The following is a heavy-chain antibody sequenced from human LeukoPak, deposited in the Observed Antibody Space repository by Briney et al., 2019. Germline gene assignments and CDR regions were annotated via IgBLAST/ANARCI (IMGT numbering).Heavy chain of an antibody. CDR3: AKDSYVSGRPLHTFDV. V-gene: IGHV3-23*01. CDR2: ISGDGAST. Sequence: GGSLRLSCAASGFTFAIHAMTWVRQAPGKGLEWVSGISGDGASTHYAESVKGQFTISGDNSQNTLFLQMNSLRVEDTAIYYCAKDSYVSGRPLHTFDVWGQGTMVTVSS. J-gene: IGHJ3*01. CDR1: GFTFAIHA. D-gene: IGHD3-10*01.